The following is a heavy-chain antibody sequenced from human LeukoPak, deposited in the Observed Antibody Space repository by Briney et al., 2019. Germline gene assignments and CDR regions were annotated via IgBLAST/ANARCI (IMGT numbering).Heavy chain of an antibody. D-gene: IGHD6-25*01. V-gene: IGHV3-23*01. Sequence: GGSLRLSCAASGFTFSSYSMNWVRQAPGKRLEWVSTITGSGGTTYSADSVKGRFTISRDNSKNTLYLQMSSLRAEDAAVYHCAKESRIAAAVGEFDFWGQGTLVTVSS. CDR3: AKESRIAAAVGEFDF. CDR1: GFTFSSYS. J-gene: IGHJ4*02. CDR2: ITGSGGTT.